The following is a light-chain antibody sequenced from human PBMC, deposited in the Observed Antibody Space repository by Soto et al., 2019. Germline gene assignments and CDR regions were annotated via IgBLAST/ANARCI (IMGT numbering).Light chain of an antibody. CDR1: SSDVGGYNY. CDR2: EVS. V-gene: IGLV2-8*01. CDR3: SSYEGTWV. Sequence: QSALTQPPSASGSPGQSVTISCTGTSSDVGGYNYVSWYQQHPGKAPKLMIYEVSKRPSGVPDRFSGSKSGNTASLTVSGLQAEDEADYYCSSYEGTWVFGGGTKLTVL. J-gene: IGLJ3*02.